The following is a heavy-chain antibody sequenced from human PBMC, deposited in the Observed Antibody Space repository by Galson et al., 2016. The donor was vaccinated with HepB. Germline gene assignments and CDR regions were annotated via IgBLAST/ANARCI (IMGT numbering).Heavy chain of an antibody. Sequence: SETLSLTCTVSGGSISSSSYYWGWIRQPPGKGLEWIGSIYHTGSSYYNPSLRSRITMSLGTSKNQFTLKLSFVTVADTAFYYCATQGGRGTGVIIRKPFDQWGQGVLVTVSS. CDR3: ATQGGRGTGVIIRKPFDQ. D-gene: IGHD3-10*01. J-gene: IGHJ4*02. CDR2: IYHTGSS. CDR1: GGSISSSSYY. V-gene: IGHV4-39*01.